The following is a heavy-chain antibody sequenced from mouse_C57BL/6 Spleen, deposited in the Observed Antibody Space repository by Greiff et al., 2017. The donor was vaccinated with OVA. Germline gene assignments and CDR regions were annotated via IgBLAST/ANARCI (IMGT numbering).Heavy chain of an antibody. CDR1: GFNIKDYY. Sequence: EVKLVESGAELVKPGASVKLSCTASGFNIKDYYMHWVKQRTEQGLEWIGRIDPEDGETKYAPKFQGKATITADPSSNTAYQQLSSLTSEDTAVYYCARLSGRFAYWGQGTLVTVSA. CDR2: IDPEDGET. D-gene: IGHD1-3*01. CDR3: ARLSGRFAY. V-gene: IGHV14-2*01. J-gene: IGHJ3*01.